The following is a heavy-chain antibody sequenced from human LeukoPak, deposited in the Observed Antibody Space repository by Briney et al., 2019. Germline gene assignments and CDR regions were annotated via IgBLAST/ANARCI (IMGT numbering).Heavy chain of an antibody. CDR3: ARVYNGRYFDWSKNWFDP. J-gene: IGHJ5*02. CDR1: GGSISSYY. CDR2: IYYSGST. D-gene: IGHD3-9*01. Sequence: SETLSLTCTVSGGSISSYYWSWIRQPPGKGLEWIGYIYYSGSTNYNPSLKSRVTISVDTSKNQFSLKLSSVTAADTAVYYCARVYNGRYFDWSKNWFDPWGQGTLVTVSS. V-gene: IGHV4-59*01.